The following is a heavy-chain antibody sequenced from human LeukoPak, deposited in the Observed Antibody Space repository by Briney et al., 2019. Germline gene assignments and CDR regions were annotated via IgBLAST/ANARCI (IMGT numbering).Heavy chain of an antibody. J-gene: IGHJ6*02. CDR1: GFTFSSYG. CDR3: ARESEEVGIAAASYNYYYYYGMDV. V-gene: IGHV3-33*01. CDR2: IWYDGSNK. D-gene: IGHD6-13*01. Sequence: GRSLRLSCAASGFTFSSYGMRWVRQAPGKGLEWVAVIWYDGSNKYYADSVKGRFTISRDNSKNTLYLQMNSLRAEDTAVYYCARESEEVGIAAASYNYYYYYGMDVWGQGTTVTVSS.